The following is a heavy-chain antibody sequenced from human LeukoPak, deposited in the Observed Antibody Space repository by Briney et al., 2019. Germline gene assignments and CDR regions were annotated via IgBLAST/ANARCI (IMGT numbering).Heavy chain of an antibody. CDR1: GGTFSSYA. J-gene: IGHJ6*03. D-gene: IGHD6-6*01. V-gene: IGHV1-69*04. CDR2: IIPILGIA. CDR3: ARRIAARYYYYMDV. Sequence: SVKVSCKASGGTFSSYAISWVRQAPGQGLEWMGRIIPILGIANYAQKFQGRVTMTRDTSISTAYMELSRLRSDDTAVYYCARRIAARYYYYMDVWGKGTTVTVSS.